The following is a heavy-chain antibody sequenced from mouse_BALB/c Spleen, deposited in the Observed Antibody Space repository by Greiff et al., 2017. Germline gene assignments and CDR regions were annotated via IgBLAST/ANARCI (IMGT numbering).Heavy chain of an antibody. V-gene: IGHV3-2*02. CDR3: ARGDDFDY. J-gene: IGHJ2*01. CDR1: GYSITSDYA. Sequence: VQLKESGPGLVKPSQSLSLTCTVTGYSITSDYAWNWIRQFPGNKLEWMGYISYSGSTSYNPSLKSRISITRDTSKNQFFLQLNSVTTEDTATYYCARGDDFDYWGQGTTLTVSS. D-gene: IGHD3-3*01. CDR2: ISYSGST.